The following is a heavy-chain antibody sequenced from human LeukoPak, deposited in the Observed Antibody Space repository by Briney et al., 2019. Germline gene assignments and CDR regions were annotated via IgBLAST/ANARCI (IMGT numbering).Heavy chain of an antibody. J-gene: IGHJ4*02. Sequence: PGGSLRLSCAASGFTFSDYYMSWIRQAPGKGLEWVSYISSRGSTIYYADSVKGRFTISRDNAKNSLYLQMNSLRAEDTAVYYCARLGRVWDYYFDYWGQGTLVTVSS. V-gene: IGHV3-11*01. CDR2: ISSRGSTI. CDR3: ARLGRVWDYYFDY. D-gene: IGHD3-16*01. CDR1: GFTFSDYY.